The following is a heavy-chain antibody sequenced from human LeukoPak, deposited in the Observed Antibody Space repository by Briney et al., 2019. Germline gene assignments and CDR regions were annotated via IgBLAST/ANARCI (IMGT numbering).Heavy chain of an antibody. CDR1: GFTFSSYG. V-gene: IGHV3-30*02. J-gene: IGHJ4*02. D-gene: IGHD6-19*01. CDR2: IRYDGSNK. CDR3: AKDFIAVAGTIRHFDY. Sequence: GSLRLSCAASGFTFSSYGMHWVRQAPGKGLEWVAFIRYDGSNKYYADSVKGRFTISRDNSKNTLYLQMNSLRAEDTAVYYCAKDFIAVAGTIRHFDYWGQGTLVTVSS.